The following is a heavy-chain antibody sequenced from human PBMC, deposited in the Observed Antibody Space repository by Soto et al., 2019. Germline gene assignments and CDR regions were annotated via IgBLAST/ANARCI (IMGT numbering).Heavy chain of an antibody. V-gene: IGHV1-69*02. J-gene: IGHJ5*02. Sequence: GASVKVSCKASGGTFSSYTISWVRQAPGQGLEWMGRIIPILGIANYAQKFQGRVTITADKSTSTAYMELSSLRSEDTAVYYCATNTIFGVVIPWFDPWGQGTLVTVSS. CDR1: GGTFSSYT. CDR3: ATNTIFGVVIPWFDP. CDR2: IIPILGIA. D-gene: IGHD3-3*01.